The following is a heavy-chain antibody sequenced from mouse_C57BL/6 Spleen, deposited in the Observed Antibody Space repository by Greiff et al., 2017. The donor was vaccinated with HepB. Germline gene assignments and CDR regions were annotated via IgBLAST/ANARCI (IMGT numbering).Heavy chain of an antibody. CDR2: IDPETGGT. J-gene: IGHJ2*01. D-gene: IGHD1-1*01. Sequence: QVQLQQSGAELVRPGASVTLSCKASGYTFTDYEMHWVKQTPVHGLEWIGAIDPETGGTAYNQKFKGKAILTADKSSITAYMELRSLTSEDSAVYYCTRNYGSSYDFDYWGQGTTLTVSS. CDR3: TRNYGSSYDFDY. V-gene: IGHV1-15*01. CDR1: GYTFTDYE.